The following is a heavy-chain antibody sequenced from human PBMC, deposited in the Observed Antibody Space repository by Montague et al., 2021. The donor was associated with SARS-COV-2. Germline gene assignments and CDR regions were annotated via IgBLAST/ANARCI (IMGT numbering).Heavy chain of an antibody. CDR2: IYPDGST. CDR1: GFIVSNKY. J-gene: IGHJ4*02. V-gene: IGHV3-53*01. Sequence: SLRLSWSASGFIVSNKYMSWVRQAAGKGLDWVSIIYPDGSTYYSDSLKGRFTISSDNSKNTLYLQMNDLEPEDTAVYYCATSGAPNLGDSWGQGTLVTVSS. CDR3: ATSGAPNLGDS. D-gene: IGHD2-8*01.